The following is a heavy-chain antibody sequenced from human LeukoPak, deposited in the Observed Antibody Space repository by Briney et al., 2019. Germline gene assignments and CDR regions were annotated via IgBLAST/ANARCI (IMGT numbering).Heavy chain of an antibody. J-gene: IGHJ3*02. CDR3: AREMVRGVPLDAFDI. V-gene: IGHV1-18*01. D-gene: IGHD3-10*01. CDR1: GYTFTSYG. CDR2: ISAYNGNT. Sequence: ASVKVSCKASGYTFTSYGISWVRQAPGQGLEWMGWISAYNGNTNYAQKLQGRVTMTTDTSTSTAYMELRSLRSDDTAVYYCAREMVRGVPLDAFDIWGQGTMVTVSS.